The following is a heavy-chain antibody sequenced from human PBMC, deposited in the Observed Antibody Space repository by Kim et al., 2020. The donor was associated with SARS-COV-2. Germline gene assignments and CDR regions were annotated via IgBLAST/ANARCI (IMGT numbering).Heavy chain of an antibody. CDR1: GFTFSSYA. CDR3: ARDMASYSSGWHYYYYGMDV. CDR2: ISYDGSNK. V-gene: IGHV3-30-3*01. D-gene: IGHD6-19*01. J-gene: IGHJ6*02. Sequence: GGSLRLSCAASGFTFSSYAMHWVRQAPGKGLEWVAVISYDGSNKNYADSVKGRFTISRDNSKNALYLQMNSLRAEDTAVYYCARDMASYSSGWHYYYYGMDVWGQGTTVTVSS.